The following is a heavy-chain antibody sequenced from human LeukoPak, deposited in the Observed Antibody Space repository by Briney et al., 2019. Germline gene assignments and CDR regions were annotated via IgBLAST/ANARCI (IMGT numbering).Heavy chain of an antibody. J-gene: IGHJ6*02. Sequence: GGSLRLSCAASGFTVSSNYMSWVRQAPGKGLEWVSVIYSGGSTYYADSVKGRFTISRHNSKNTLYLQMNSLRAEDTAVYYCARALAVAGTDYYYGMDVWGQGTTVTVSS. V-gene: IGHV3-53*04. CDR3: ARALAVAGTDYYYGMDV. D-gene: IGHD6-19*01. CDR2: IYSGGST. CDR1: GFTVSSNY.